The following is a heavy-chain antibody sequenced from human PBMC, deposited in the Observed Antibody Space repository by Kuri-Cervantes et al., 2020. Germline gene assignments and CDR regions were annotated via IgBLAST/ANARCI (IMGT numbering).Heavy chain of an antibody. V-gene: IGHV3-30*01. D-gene: IGHD5-12*01. CDR2: VSYDGSYK. J-gene: IGHJ3*02. Sequence: GGSLRLSCAASGSTFSSHAMHWVRQAPGKGLEWVAVVSYDGSYKDYADSVKGRCAFSRDNSKNTLYLQVNSLRGEDTAVYYCARDPTSGYDSDAFDIWGQGTMVTVSS. CDR1: GSTFSSHA. CDR3: ARDPTSGYDSDAFDI.